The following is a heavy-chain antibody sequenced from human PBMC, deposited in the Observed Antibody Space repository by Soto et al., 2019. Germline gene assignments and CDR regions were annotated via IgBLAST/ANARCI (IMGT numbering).Heavy chain of an antibody. Sequence: PSETLSLTCTVSGGSISSGDYYWSWIRQPPGKGLEWIGYIYYSGSTYYNPSLKSRVTISVDTSKNQFSLKLSSVTAADTAVYYCARGGPVYGGDDYYIDYYYYMDVWGKGTTVTVSS. CDR2: IYYSGST. J-gene: IGHJ6*03. V-gene: IGHV4-30-4*02. CDR3: ARGGPVYGGDDYYIDYYYYMDV. D-gene: IGHD3-10*01. CDR1: GGSISSGDYY.